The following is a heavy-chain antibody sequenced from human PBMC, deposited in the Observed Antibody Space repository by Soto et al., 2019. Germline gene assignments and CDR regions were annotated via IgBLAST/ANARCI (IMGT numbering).Heavy chain of an antibody. CDR2: ISYDGDNK. Sequence: GGSLRLSCAASGFTFSSYSMNWVRQAPGKGLEWVAVISYDGDNKYYADSVKGRFTISRDNSKNTLYLQMNSLRAEDTAVYYCAKDRGIAAAGNRYYFDYWGQGTLVTVSS. CDR3: AKDRGIAAAGNRYYFDY. V-gene: IGHV3-30*18. J-gene: IGHJ4*02. D-gene: IGHD6-13*01. CDR1: GFTFSSYS.